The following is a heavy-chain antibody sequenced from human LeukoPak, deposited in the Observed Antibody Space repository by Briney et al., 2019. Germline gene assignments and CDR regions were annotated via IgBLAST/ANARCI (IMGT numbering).Heavy chain of an antibody. J-gene: IGHJ5*02. Sequence: PSETLSLTCAVSGGSISSSNWWSWIRQPPGKGLEWIGEINHSGSTNYNPSLKSRVTISVDTSKNQFSLKLSSVTAADTAVYYCATTTHYCSGGSCRNWFDPWGQGTLVTVSS. CDR1: GGSISSSNW. CDR3: ATTTHYCSGGSCRNWFDP. V-gene: IGHV4-4*02. D-gene: IGHD2-15*01. CDR2: INHSGST.